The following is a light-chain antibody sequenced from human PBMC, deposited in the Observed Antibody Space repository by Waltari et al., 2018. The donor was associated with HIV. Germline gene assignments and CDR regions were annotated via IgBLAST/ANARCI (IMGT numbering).Light chain of an antibody. V-gene: IGKV3-20*01. CDR3: HQYGSSLWT. CDR2: GAS. CDR1: ETIKSTY. Sequence: EIVLTQSPGTLSLSPGDRATLSCMTSETIKSTYLSWYQQRGDQAPRLLIYGASSRAPGIPERFSGIGSKTDCNLTINRLEPEDFATYYCHQYGSSLWTFGQGTKV. J-gene: IGKJ1*01.